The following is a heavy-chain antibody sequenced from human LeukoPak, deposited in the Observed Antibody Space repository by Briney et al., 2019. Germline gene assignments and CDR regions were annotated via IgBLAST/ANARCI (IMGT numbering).Heavy chain of an antibody. CDR3: ARYYYDSSGYYYPVDY. CDR1: GGSISSTSSY. J-gene: IGHJ4*02. Sequence: SETLSLTCTVSGGSISSTSSYWGWIRQPPGKGLEWIGSLYYSGTTYYNPSLKSRVTISVETSKNQFSLRLSSVTAADTAVYYCARYYYDSSGYYYPVDYWGQGTLFTVSS. D-gene: IGHD3-22*01. V-gene: IGHV4-39*01. CDR2: LYYSGTT.